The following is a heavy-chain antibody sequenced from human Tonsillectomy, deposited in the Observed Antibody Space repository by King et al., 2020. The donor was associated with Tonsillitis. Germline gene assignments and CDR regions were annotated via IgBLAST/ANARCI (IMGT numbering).Heavy chain of an antibody. CDR3: AGVSHSSGDFHY. V-gene: IGHV1-2*05. D-gene: IGHD3-22*01. CDR2: INPSSGGT. J-gene: IGHJ4*02. Sequence: VQLVESGAEVKKPGASVKVSCKASGYTFTGYYIHWVRQAPGQGLQWMGRINPSSGGTNYAQKFQGRVTMTYDTSISTAYMELSRLRSDDTVIYYCAGVSHSSGDFHYWGQGTLVTVSS. CDR1: GYTFTGYY.